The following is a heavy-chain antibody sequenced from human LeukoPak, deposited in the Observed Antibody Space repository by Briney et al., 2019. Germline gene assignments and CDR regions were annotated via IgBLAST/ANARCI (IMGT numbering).Heavy chain of an antibody. CDR1: GFTFSSYA. CDR2: ISYDGSNK. D-gene: IGHD2-15*01. CDR3: ARRAATSYYYYGMDV. Sequence: GGSLRLSCAASGFTFSSYAMHWVRQAPGKGLEWVAVISYDGSNKYYADSVKGRFTISRDNSKNTQYLQMNSLRAEDTAVYYCARRAATSYYYYGMDVWGQGTTVTVSS. J-gene: IGHJ6*02. V-gene: IGHV3-30-3*01.